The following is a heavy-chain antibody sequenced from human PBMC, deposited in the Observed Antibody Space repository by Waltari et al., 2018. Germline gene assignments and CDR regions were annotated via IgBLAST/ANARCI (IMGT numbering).Heavy chain of an antibody. CDR3: AKQSPSYTRGWYPLES. D-gene: IGHD6-19*01. J-gene: IGHJ4*02. CDR1: GFTVRTNF. CDR2: IYSGGNT. V-gene: IGHV3-53*01. Sequence: EVQLAESGGNLIQPGGSLRLSCAASGFTVRTNFISWVRQAPGKGLEWVSIIYSGGNTYYAGSVKGRFTISRDNYKNMVYLEMNSLRAEDTAVYYCAKQSPSYTRGWYPLESWGPGTLVTVSP.